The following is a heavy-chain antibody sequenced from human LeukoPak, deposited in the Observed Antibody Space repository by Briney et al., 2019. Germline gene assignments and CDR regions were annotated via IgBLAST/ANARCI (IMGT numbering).Heavy chain of an antibody. V-gene: IGHV1-46*01. CDR1: GYTFTSYY. CDR3: ARGPIIVVVQAAMFDFDY. D-gene: IGHD2-2*01. Sequence: ASVKVSCKASGYTFTSYYMHWVRQAPGQGLEWMGIINPSGGSTSYAQKFQGRVTMTSDTSTSTVYMELSSLRSEDTAVYYCARGPIIVVVQAAMFDFDYWGQGTLVTVSS. J-gene: IGHJ4*02. CDR2: INPSGGST.